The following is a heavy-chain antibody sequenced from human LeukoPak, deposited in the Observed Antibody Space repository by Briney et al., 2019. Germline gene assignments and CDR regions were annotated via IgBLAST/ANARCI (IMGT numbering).Heavy chain of an antibody. CDR2: ISQFGST. Sequence: ASETLSLTCDVLGGPFSGYYWSWIRQPPGRRLEWIGEISQFGSTDYNPSLKSRVTISVDTSRGRFSLKVTSVTAADTAVYYCASLDTDYYDSSGYAKGYFDYWGQGTLSPSPQ. V-gene: IGHV4-34*01. D-gene: IGHD3-22*01. CDR3: ASLDTDYYDSSGYAKGYFDY. CDR1: GGPFSGYY. J-gene: IGHJ4*02.